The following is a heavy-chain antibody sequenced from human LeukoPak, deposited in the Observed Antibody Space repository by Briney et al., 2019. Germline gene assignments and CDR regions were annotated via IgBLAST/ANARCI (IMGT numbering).Heavy chain of an antibody. CDR1: GFTVSSTY. Sequence: PGGSLRLSCAASGFTVSSTYMSWVRQAPGKGLEWVAIIWYNGSKKYYAESVKGRFTISRDNSKNTLYLQMSSLRAEDTAVYYCARDPYGSGDGYFDYWGQGTLVTVSS. CDR2: IWYNGSKK. D-gene: IGHD3-10*01. V-gene: IGHV3-33*08. J-gene: IGHJ4*02. CDR3: ARDPYGSGDGYFDY.